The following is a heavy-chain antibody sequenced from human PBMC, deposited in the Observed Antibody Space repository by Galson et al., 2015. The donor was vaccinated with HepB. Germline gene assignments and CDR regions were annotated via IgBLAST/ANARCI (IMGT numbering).Heavy chain of an antibody. J-gene: IGHJ4*02. Sequence: SLRLSCAASGFTFSNAWMNWVRQAPGKGLEWVGRIKSKTDGGTTDYAAPVKGRFTVSRDNSKNTLYLQMNSLRAEDTAVYYCARGEEYSYVPGFDYWGQGTLVTVSS. CDR3: ARGEEYSYVPGFDY. D-gene: IGHD5-18*01. CDR1: GFTFSNAW. V-gene: IGHV3-15*07. CDR2: IKSKTDGGTT.